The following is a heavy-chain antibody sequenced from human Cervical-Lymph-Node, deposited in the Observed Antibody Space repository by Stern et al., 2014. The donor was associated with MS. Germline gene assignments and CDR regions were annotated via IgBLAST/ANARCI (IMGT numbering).Heavy chain of an antibody. CDR1: GFTFSSYT. D-gene: IGHD3-22*01. CDR3: ARDRTYHYDSSGYYDASDI. CDR2: ISTSSSYI. J-gene: IGHJ3*02. V-gene: IGHV3-21*01. Sequence: EVQLVQSGGGLVKPGGSLRLSCAASGFTFSSYTMNWFRQAPGKGLEWVSSISTSSSYIYYADSVMGRFTISRDNAKNLLYLEMNSLRDEDTAVYYCARDRTYHYDSSGYYDASDIWGQGTMVTVPS.